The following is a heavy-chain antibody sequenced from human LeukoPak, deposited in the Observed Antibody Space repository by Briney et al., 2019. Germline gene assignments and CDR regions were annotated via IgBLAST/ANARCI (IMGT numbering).Heavy chain of an antibody. CDR3: ARQKDFWSGYYDY. D-gene: IGHD3-3*01. J-gene: IGHJ4*02. Sequence: PPETLSLTCTVSGGSISSYYWSWIRQPPGKGLEWIGEINHSGSTNYNPSLKSRVTISVDTSKNQFSLKLSTVTAADTAVYYCARQKDFWSGYYDYWGQGTLVTVSS. CDR1: GGSISSYY. V-gene: IGHV4-34*01. CDR2: INHSGST.